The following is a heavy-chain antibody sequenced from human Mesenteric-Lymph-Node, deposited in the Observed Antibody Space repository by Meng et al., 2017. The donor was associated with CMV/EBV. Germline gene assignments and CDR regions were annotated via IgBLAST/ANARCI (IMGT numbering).Heavy chain of an antibody. CDR2: ISSSGSTI. V-gene: IGHV3-48*04. J-gene: IGHJ6*02. Sequence: GESLKISCAASGFTFSSYTMSWVRQAPGKGLEWVSYISSSGSTIYYADSVKGRFTISRDNAKNSLYLQMNSLRAEDTAVYYCAREYSSGWYGYYYYGMDVWGQGTTVTVSS. CDR3: AREYSSGWYGYYYYGMDV. D-gene: IGHD6-19*01. CDR1: GFTFSSYT.